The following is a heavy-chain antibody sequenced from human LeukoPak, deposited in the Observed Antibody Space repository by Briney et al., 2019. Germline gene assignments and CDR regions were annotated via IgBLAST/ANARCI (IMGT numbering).Heavy chain of an antibody. CDR3: ARDRDSAGSWEVNFDH. CDR2: IKHDGSEK. Sequence: GGSLRLSFAASGFPFSNYYMTWVRQTPGKGLEWVASIKHDGSEKFYVDSVKGRFTISRDDAKDSLYLQMNSLRVEDTAIYYCARDRDSAGSWEVNFDHWGQGTLVAVS. D-gene: IGHD6-13*01. J-gene: IGHJ4*02. CDR1: GFPFSNYY. V-gene: IGHV3-7*01.